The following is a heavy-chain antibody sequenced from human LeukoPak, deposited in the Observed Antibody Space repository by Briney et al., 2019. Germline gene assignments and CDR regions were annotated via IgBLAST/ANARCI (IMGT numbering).Heavy chain of an antibody. J-gene: IGHJ4*02. D-gene: IGHD3-22*01. V-gene: IGHV1-46*01. CDR1: GYTFTSYY. Sequence: ASVKVSCKASGYTFTSYYMHWVRQAPGQGLEWMGIINPSGGSTSYAQKFQGRVTMTRDTSTSTVYMELSSLRAEDTALYYCTKDISSSGYYYSDYWGQGTLVTVSS. CDR2: INPSGGST. CDR3: TKDISSSGYYYSDY.